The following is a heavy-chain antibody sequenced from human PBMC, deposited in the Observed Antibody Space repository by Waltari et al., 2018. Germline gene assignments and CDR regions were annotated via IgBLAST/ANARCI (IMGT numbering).Heavy chain of an antibody. CDR2: INPTDGAT. V-gene: IGHV1-46*01. CDR1: GYTFTNSH. Sequence: QVQLVQSGAEVKQPGASVKVSCKTSGYTFTNSHMHWVRQAPGQGPEWMGLINPTDGATIYAQTLQGRVTMTRDTSTSTVYMDLSRLRSADTAVYYCARDNTHWSFAKYWGQGTLVTVSS. D-gene: IGHD2-21*01. CDR3: ARDNTHWSFAKY. J-gene: IGHJ4*02.